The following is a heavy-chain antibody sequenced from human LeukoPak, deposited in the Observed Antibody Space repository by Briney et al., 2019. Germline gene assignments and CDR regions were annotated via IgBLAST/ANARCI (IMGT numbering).Heavy chain of an antibody. D-gene: IGHD3-3*01. CDR1: GGTFSSYA. V-gene: IGHV1-69*13. CDR2: IIPIFGTA. CDR3: ARVRGGYYDYFDY. Sequence: ASVKVSCKASGGTFSSYAISWVRQAPGQGLEWMGGIIPIFGTANYAQKFQGRVTITADESTSTAYMELSSLRSEDMAVYYCARVRGGYYDYFDYWGQGTLVTVSS. J-gene: IGHJ4*02.